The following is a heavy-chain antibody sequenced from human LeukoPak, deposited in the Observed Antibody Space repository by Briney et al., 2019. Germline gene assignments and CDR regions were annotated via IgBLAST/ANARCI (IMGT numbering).Heavy chain of an antibody. J-gene: IGHJ4*02. D-gene: IGHD6-19*01. CDR3: ARRGEQWLVRRRRSYFDY. Sequence: SETLSLTCTVSGGSISSSSYYWGWIRQPPGKGLEWIGGIYYSGSTYYNPSLKSRVTISVDTSKNQFSLKLSSVTAADTAVYYCARRGEQWLVRRRRSYFDYWGQGTLVTVSS. V-gene: IGHV4-39*01. CDR1: GGSISSSSYY. CDR2: IYYSGST.